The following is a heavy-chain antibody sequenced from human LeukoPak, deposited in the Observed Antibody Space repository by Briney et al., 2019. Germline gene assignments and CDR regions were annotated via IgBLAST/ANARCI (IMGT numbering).Heavy chain of an antibody. D-gene: IGHD3-22*01. J-gene: IGHJ6*03. CDR3: ARGNTYYYDSSGPYDFYYMDV. CDR1: GYTFTSYD. Sequence: ASVKVSCKASGYTFTSYDISWVRQAPGQWLEWMGWSSAYTGNTNYAQNLQGRVTMTTDTSTSTAYMELRSLRSDDTAVYYCARGNTYYYDSSGPYDFYYMDVWGKGTTVTVSS. CDR2: SSAYTGNT. V-gene: IGHV1-18*01.